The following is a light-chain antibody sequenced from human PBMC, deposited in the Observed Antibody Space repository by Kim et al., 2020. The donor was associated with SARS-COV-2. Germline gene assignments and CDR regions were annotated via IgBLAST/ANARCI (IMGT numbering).Light chain of an antibody. J-gene: IGKJ2*03. CDR1: QSVSSY. CDR3: QQRSKWPPES. V-gene: IGKV3-11*01. Sequence: LSPRERATLTCRASQSVSSYLAWYQQKPGQAPRLLIYDASNRATGIPARFSGSGSGTDFTLTISSLEPEDFAVYYCQQRSKWPPESFGQGTKLEI. CDR2: DAS.